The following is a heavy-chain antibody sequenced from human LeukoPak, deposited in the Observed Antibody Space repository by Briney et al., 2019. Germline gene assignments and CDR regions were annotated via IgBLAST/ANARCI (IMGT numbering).Heavy chain of an antibody. D-gene: IGHD1/OR15-1a*01. J-gene: IGHJ4*02. Sequence: PGGSLRLSCAASGFTFDKFWMSWVRQAPGKGLEWVANIKQDGTEKYYVDSMKGRFTISRDNGKNSLYLQIDSLRAEDTAVYYCARQEQTFDYWGQGTQVTVSA. CDR3: ARQEQTFDY. V-gene: IGHV3-7*01. CDR1: GFTFDKFW. CDR2: IKQDGTEK.